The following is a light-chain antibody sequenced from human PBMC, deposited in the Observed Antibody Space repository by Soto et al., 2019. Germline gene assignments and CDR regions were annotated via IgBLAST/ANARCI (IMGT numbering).Light chain of an antibody. CDR2: AAS. CDR3: QQSYSTPIT. Sequence: DIQMTQSPSSLSASVGDRVTITCRASQSISGYLHWYQQKPGKAPKLLIYAASNLQSGVPSSFSGSGSGTEYTLTISSLQPEDSATYCCQQSYSTPITFGQGTRLDIK. J-gene: IGKJ5*01. CDR1: QSISGY. V-gene: IGKV1-39*01.